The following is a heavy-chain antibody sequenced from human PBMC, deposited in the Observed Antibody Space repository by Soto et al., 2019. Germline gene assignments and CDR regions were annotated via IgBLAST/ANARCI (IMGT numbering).Heavy chain of an antibody. D-gene: IGHD3-10*01. V-gene: IGHV3-74*01. CDR2: ISDDGSST. J-gene: IGHJ5*01. CDR3: ARAPIPPRRWREYWIDS. Sequence: AGGSLRLSCAASGFTLSNHWIHWVRQAPGKGLVWVARISDDGSSTNYADSVKGRFTISRDNAKNTLYLQMNSLRAVDTAVYYCARAPIPPRRWREYWIDSWGQGILVTVSS. CDR1: GFTLSNHW.